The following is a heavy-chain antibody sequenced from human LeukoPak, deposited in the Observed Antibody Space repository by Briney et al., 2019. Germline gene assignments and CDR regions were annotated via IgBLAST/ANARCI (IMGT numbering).Heavy chain of an antibody. CDR2: ISNDESKK. V-gene: IGHV3-30*18. CDR1: GFTFSNCA. D-gene: IGHD3-16*01. CDR3: AKDRYSYAFEYFES. Sequence: GGSLRLSCAASGFTFSNCAMSWVRQAPEKGLEWVAVISNDESKKYYADSVKGRFTISRDNSKNTLSLQVSSLRAEDTAVYYCAKDRYSYAFEYFESWGQGTLVTVSS. J-gene: IGHJ4*02.